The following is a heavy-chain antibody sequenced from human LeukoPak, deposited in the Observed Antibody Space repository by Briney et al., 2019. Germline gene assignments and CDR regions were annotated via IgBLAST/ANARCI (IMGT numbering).Heavy chain of an antibody. CDR3: ARDRNYYDSSGYYTDAFDI. CDR1: GGSISSGSYY. J-gene: IGHJ3*02. CDR2: ICTSGST. D-gene: IGHD3-22*01. Sequence: PSQTLSLTCTASGGSISSGSYYWSWIRQPAGKGLEWIGRICTSGSTNYNPSLKSRVTISVDTSKNQFSLKLSSVTAADTAVYYCARDRNYYDSSGYYTDAFDIWGQGTMVTVSS. V-gene: IGHV4-61*02.